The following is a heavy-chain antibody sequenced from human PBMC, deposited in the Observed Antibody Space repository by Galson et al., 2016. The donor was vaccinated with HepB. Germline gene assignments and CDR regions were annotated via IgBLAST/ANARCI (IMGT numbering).Heavy chain of an antibody. Sequence: CAISGDSVSSNSAAWNWFRWSPSRGLEWLGRTYYRSNWYHHYAVSVKSRITVNADTSKNQFSLHLNSVTPEDTAVYYCARDTGYSNSIFDYWGQGTLVTVSS. CDR3: ARDTGYSNSIFDY. D-gene: IGHD6-13*01. CDR2: TYYRSNWYH. J-gene: IGHJ4*02. V-gene: IGHV6-1*01. CDR1: GDSVSSNSAA.